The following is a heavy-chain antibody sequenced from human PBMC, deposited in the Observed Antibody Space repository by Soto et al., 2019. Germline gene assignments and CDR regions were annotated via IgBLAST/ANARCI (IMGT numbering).Heavy chain of an antibody. J-gene: IGHJ4*02. D-gene: IGHD2-21*02. CDR1: GFTFSPYT. Sequence: QVQLVESGGGVVQPGRSLRLSCAASGFTFSPYTMHWVRQAPGKGLEWVAVISYDGSNTYYPDSVKGRFTISRDNSKNSLYLQMNSLRPEDTAVYYCARGGGFCGGDCYKGGVDYWGQGTLVTISS. CDR2: ISYDGSNT. CDR3: ARGGGFCGGDCYKGGVDY. V-gene: IGHV3-30-3*01.